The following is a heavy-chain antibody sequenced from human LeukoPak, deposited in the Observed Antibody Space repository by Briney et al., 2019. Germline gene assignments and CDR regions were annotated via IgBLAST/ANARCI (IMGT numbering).Heavy chain of an antibody. CDR1: GGSFSGYY. D-gene: IGHD3-9*01. V-gene: IGHV4-34*01. CDR2: INHSGST. J-gene: IGHJ4*02. Sequence: PSETLSLTCAVYGGSFSGYYWSWIRQPPGKGLEWIGEINHSGSTNYNPSLKSRVTISVDTSKNQFSLKLSSVTAADTAVYYCARSVILTGYSALIQDYWGQGTLVTVSS. CDR3: ARSVILTGYSALIQDY.